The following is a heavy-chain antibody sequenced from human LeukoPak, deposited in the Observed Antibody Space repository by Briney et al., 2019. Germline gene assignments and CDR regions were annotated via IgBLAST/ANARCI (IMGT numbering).Heavy chain of an antibody. V-gene: IGHV3-23*01. CDR1: GFTFSSYA. Sequence: QPGGSLRLSCAASGFTFSSYAMSWVRQAPGKGLEWVSAISGSGGSTYYADSVKGRFTISRDNSKNTLYLQMNSLRAEDTAVYYCAKTPPKRSLPLWFGELSSFDYWGQGALVTVSS. D-gene: IGHD3-10*01. CDR3: AKTPPKRSLPLWFGELSSFDY. CDR2: ISGSGGST. J-gene: IGHJ4*02.